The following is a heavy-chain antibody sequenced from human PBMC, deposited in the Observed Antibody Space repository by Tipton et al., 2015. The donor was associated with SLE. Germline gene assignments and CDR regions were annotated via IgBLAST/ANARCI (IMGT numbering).Heavy chain of an antibody. D-gene: IGHD7-27*01. Sequence: SLRLSCAASGFTFDDYAMHWVRQAPGKGLEWGSGISWNSDTIGYADSVKGRFTISRDNAKNSLYLQMNSLRAEDTALYYCATGGGGFDIWGQGTMVTVSS. J-gene: IGHJ3*02. CDR2: ISWNSDTI. CDR3: ATGGGGFDI. CDR1: GFTFDDYA. V-gene: IGHV3-9*01.